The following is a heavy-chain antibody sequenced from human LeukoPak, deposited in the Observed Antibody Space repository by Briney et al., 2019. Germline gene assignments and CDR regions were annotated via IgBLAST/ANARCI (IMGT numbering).Heavy chain of an antibody. CDR2: ISSSGSTI. V-gene: IGHV3-48*03. CDR1: GFTFSSYE. Sequence: PGGSLRLSCAASGFTFSSYEMNWVRQAPGKGLEWVSYISSSGSTIYYADSVKGRFTISRDNAKNSLYLQMSSLRAEDTAVYYCAREQYISGKSLDYWGQGKLVTVSS. J-gene: IGHJ4*01. D-gene: IGHD3-10*01. CDR3: AREQYISGKSLDY.